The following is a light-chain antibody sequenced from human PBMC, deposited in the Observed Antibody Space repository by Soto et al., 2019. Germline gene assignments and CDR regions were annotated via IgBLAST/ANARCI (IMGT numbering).Light chain of an antibody. CDR3: QQRSNWPPIT. Sequence: IVLTHSPATLSLSPLQRATLSFMSSQSVKTFLVCYQHRPGQAPRVLIYDASHRASGIPARFSGSGSGTDFTLTISSLEPEDAALYYCQQRSNWPPITFGQGTRLEIK. V-gene: IGKV3-11*01. CDR1: QSVKTF. CDR2: DAS. J-gene: IGKJ5*01.